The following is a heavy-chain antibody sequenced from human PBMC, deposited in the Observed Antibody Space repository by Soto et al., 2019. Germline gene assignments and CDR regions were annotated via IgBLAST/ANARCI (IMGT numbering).Heavy chain of an antibody. Sequence: GGSLRLSCAASGFTFSSYGMHWVRQAPGKGLEWVAVISYDGSNKYYADSVKGRFTISRDNSKNTLYLQMNSLRAEDTAVYYCAKDRANGGNSNVFRYYYYYYGMDVWGQGTTVTVSS. CDR3: AKDRANGGNSNVFRYYYYYYGMDV. J-gene: IGHJ6*02. D-gene: IGHD2-21*02. CDR1: GFTFSSYG. CDR2: ISYDGSNK. V-gene: IGHV3-30*18.